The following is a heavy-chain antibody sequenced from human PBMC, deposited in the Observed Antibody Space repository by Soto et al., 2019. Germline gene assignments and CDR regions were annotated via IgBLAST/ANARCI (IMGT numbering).Heavy chain of an antibody. CDR2: INPNSGNT. V-gene: IGHV1-8*01. Sequence: QVQLVQSGAEVKKPGASVKVSCKASGYTFTSYDINWVRQATGQGLEWMGWINPNSGNTGYAQKFQGRVTMTRNTARSKAYRELSSLRSEDTAVYYCARALRGYSVGAYYYYYGMDVWGQGTTVTVSS. CDR3: ARALRGYSVGAYYYYYGMDV. CDR1: GYTFTSYD. D-gene: IGHD5-18*01. J-gene: IGHJ6*02.